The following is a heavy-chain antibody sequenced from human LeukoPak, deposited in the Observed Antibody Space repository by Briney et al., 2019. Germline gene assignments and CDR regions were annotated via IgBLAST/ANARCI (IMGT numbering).Heavy chain of an antibody. Sequence: PGGSLRLSCAASGFTFSSYGMHWVRQAPGKGLEWVAVISYDGSNKYYADSVKGRFTISRDNSKNTLYLQMNSLRAEDTAVYYCAKERGYSGYDGGFDYWGQGTLVTVSS. V-gene: IGHV3-30*18. D-gene: IGHD5-12*01. CDR3: AKERGYSGYDGGFDY. J-gene: IGHJ4*02. CDR2: ISYDGSNK. CDR1: GFTFSSYG.